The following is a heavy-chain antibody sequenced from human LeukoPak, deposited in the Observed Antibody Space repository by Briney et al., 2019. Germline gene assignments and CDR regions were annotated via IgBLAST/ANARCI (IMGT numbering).Heavy chain of an antibody. J-gene: IGHJ4*02. CDR3: ARGRYGDYVFDY. CDR1: GFTFSSYS. D-gene: IGHD4-17*01. Sequence: GGSLRLSCAASGFTFSSYSMNWVRQAPGKGLEWVSSISSSSSYIYYADSVKGRFTISRDNANNSLYVHMNSLRDEDTAVYYCARGRYGDYVFDYWGQGTLVTVSS. V-gene: IGHV3-21*01. CDR2: ISSSSSYI.